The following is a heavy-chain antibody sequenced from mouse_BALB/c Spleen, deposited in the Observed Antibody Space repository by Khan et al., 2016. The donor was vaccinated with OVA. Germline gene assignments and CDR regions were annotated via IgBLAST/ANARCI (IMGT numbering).Heavy chain of an antibody. J-gene: IGHJ3*01. CDR3: TRGGDSSFDY. V-gene: IGHV1-5*01. D-gene: IGHD1-3*01. CDR1: GYTFTSYW. Sequence: EVKLEESGTVLVRPGASVKMSCKASGYTFTSYWIHWVKQRPGQGLEWIGDIFPGHSDTTYNEMFKDKAKLTVDTSSNTAYMELSSLTNEDSAVYYCTRGGDSSFDYWGQGTLVTVSA. CDR2: IFPGHSDT.